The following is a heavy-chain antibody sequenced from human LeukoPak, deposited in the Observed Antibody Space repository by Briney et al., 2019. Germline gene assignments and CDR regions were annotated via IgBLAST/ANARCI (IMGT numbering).Heavy chain of an antibody. V-gene: IGHV4-39*01. CDR1: GGSISSSSYY. D-gene: IGHD2-8*01. Sequence: SETLSLTCTVSGGSISSSSYYWGWIRQPPGKGLEWIGSIYYSGSTFYNPSLKSRVTISVDTSKNQFSLKLSSVTAADTAVYYCAQNGQSGFSFDPWGQGTLVTVSS. CDR2: IYYSGST. CDR3: AQNGQSGFSFDP. J-gene: IGHJ5*02.